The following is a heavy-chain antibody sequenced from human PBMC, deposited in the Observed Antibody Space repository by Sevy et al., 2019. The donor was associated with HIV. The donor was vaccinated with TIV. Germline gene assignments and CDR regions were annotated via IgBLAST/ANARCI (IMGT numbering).Heavy chain of an antibody. CDR1: GFTFSSYA. CDR2: ISSNGGST. Sequence: GGSLRLSCSASGFTFSSYAMHWVRQAPGKGLEYVSAISSNGGSTYYADSVKGRFTISRENSKNTLYLQMSSLRAEDTAVYYCVSNLRFLEWMGAFDIWGQGTMVTVSS. CDR3: VSNLRFLEWMGAFDI. D-gene: IGHD3-3*01. V-gene: IGHV3-64D*06. J-gene: IGHJ3*02.